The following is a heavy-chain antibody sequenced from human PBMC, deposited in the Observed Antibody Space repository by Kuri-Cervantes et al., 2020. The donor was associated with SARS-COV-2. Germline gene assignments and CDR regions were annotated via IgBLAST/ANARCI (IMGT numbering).Heavy chain of an antibody. CDR3: AKDLWEWERFYFYGMDV. J-gene: IGHJ6*02. CDR1: GFAFRSYG. D-gene: IGHD1-26*01. CDR2: TSFDEDNK. V-gene: IGHV3-30*18. Sequence: GGSLRLSCAAYGFAFRSYGMHWVRQAPGKRLEWVAVTSFDEDNKRYADSVKGRFSISRDNSKNTLYLQMNSLKVEDTAVYYCAKDLWEWERFYFYGMDVWGQGTTVTVSS.